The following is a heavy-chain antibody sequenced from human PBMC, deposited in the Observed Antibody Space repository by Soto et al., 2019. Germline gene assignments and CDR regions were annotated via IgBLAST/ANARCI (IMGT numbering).Heavy chain of an antibody. CDR2: IYYSGST. CDR1: GGSISSGGYY. CDR3: ARVTSPPFSIVATAGDAFDI. D-gene: IGHD5-12*01. J-gene: IGHJ3*02. V-gene: IGHV4-31*03. Sequence: QVQLQESGPGLVKPSQTLSLTCTVSGGSISSGGYYWSWIRQHPGKGLEWIGYIYYSGSTYYNPSLKSRVTISVDTSKNQFSLKLSSVTAADTAVYYCARVTSPPFSIVATAGDAFDIWGQGTMVTVSS.